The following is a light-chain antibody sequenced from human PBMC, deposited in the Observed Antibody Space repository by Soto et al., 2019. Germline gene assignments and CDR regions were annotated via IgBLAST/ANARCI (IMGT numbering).Light chain of an antibody. Sequence: EIVLIQSPATLSLSPGERATLSCRASQSVSSSLAWYQQNPGQAPRLLIFDASNRATGIPVRFSGSGSGTDFTLTISSLEPEDVPVYYCQQHSDWPLTFGGGTRVEIK. CDR1: QSVSSS. V-gene: IGKV3-11*01. J-gene: IGKJ4*01. CDR3: QQHSDWPLT. CDR2: DAS.